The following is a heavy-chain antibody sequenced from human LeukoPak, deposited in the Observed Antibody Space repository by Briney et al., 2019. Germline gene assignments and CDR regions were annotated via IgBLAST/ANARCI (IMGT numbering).Heavy chain of an antibody. CDR2: IKSDGSVR. CDR1: GFTFGNDW. V-gene: IGHV3-7*01. CDR3: ARDTGYGVNDY. D-gene: IGHD4-17*01. Sequence: GGSLRLSCAASGFTFGNDWMDWVRQAAGKGPEWVANIKSDGSVRTYVDSVKGRFTISRDNAKNSLFLQMNSLRAEDTAVYYCARDTGYGVNDYWGQGTLVTVST. J-gene: IGHJ4*02.